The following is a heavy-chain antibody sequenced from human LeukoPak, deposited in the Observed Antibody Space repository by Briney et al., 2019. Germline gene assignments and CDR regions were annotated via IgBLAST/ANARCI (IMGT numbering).Heavy chain of an antibody. CDR2: ISNGGGYT. V-gene: IGHV3-23*01. Sequence: PGGSLRLSCAASGFTFSSFAMTWVRRAPGKGLEWVSAISNGGGYTYYADSVKGRFTISRDNSMNTLYLQMNSLRAEDTAVYYCAKPGGSGSYGDWYFDLWGRGTLVTVSS. CDR3: AKPGGSGSYGDWYFDL. J-gene: IGHJ2*01. CDR1: GFTFSSFA. D-gene: IGHD1-26*01.